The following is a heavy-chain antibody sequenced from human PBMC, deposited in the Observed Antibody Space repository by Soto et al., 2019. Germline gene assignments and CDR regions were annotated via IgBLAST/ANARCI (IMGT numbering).Heavy chain of an antibody. CDR3: AKIPQYYYGSGSYYKPPYYYYMDV. J-gene: IGHJ6*03. CDR2: ISGSGGST. CDR1: GFTFSSYA. D-gene: IGHD3-10*01. V-gene: IGHV3-23*01. Sequence: GGSLRLSCAASGFTFSSYAMSWVRQAPGKGLEWDSAISGSGGSTYYADSVKGRFTISRDNSKNTLYLQMNSLRAEDTAVYYCAKIPQYYYGSGSYYKPPYYYYMDVWGKGTTVTVSS.